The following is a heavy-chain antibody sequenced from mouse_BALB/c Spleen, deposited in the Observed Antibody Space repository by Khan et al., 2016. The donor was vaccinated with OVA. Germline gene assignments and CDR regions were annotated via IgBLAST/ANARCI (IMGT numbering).Heavy chain of an antibody. V-gene: IGHV3-2*02. CDR3: ARKDYYDYDPFPY. J-gene: IGHJ3*01. CDR1: GYSITSEYT. D-gene: IGHD2-4*01. CDR2: ISYSGNT. Sequence: EVQLQESGPGLVKPSQSLSLTCTVTGYSITSEYTWNWIRQFPGNKLEWMGFISYSGNTRYNPSLKSRISITRDTSKNQFFLQLNSVTSEDTATYYCARKDYYDYDPFPYWGQGNLVAGSA.